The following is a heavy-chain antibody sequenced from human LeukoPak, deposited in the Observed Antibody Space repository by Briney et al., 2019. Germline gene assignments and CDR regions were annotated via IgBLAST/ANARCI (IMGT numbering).Heavy chain of an antibody. D-gene: IGHD6-19*01. CDR2: INHSGST. CDR3: ATAGYSSGWQRGEKWFDP. CDR1: GGSLSGYY. J-gene: IGHJ5*02. V-gene: IGHV4-34*01. Sequence: SETLSLTCAVYGGSLSGYYWSWIRQSSGKGLEWSGEINHSGSTTYNPSLKSRVTISIDTSKNHFSLKLSSVTAADTAVYYCATAGYSSGWQRGEKWFDPWGQGTQVTVSS.